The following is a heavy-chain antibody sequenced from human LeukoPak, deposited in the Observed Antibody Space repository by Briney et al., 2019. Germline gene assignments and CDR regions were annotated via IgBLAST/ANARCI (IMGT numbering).Heavy chain of an antibody. J-gene: IGHJ5*02. V-gene: IGHV1-69*06. D-gene: IGHD3-10*01. CDR1: GGTFSSYA. CDR2: IIPIFGTA. Sequence: ASVKVSCKASGGTFSSYAISWVRQAPGQGLEWMGGIIPIFGTANYAQKFQGRVTITADKSTSTAYMELSSLRSEDTAVYYCARELHNMVRGVIKNWFDPWGQGTLVTVSS. CDR3: ARELHNMVRGVIKNWFDP.